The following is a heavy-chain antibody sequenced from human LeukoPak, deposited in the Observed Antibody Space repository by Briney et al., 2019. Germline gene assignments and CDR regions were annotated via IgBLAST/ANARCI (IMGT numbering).Heavy chain of an antibody. D-gene: IGHD2/OR15-2a*01. CDR3: ARLTKFLTTYYPTP. CDR2: IFSSGST. CDR1: GGSITGYY. J-gene: IGHJ5*02. V-gene: IGHV4-59*08. Sequence: SETLSLTCTVSGGSITGYYWSWVRQPPGKGLEWVGYIFSSGSTNYNPSLKSRVTISLDTSKSQFSLKLISVTASDTAVYYCARLTKFLTTYYPTPWGQGTLVTVSS.